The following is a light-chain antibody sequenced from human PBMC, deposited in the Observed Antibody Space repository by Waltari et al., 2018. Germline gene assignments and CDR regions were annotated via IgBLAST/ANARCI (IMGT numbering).Light chain of an antibody. CDR3: QQYFSSRQYT. CDR1: QSVLSTSNNKNY. Sequence: DIVMTHSLDFLPVSLGGSATSNCMSNQSVLSTSNNKNYLAWYQQPPGHPPEVLIYWASTREFGIPDRFSGSGSGTDFTLTINNLQAEDVAVYYYQQYFSSRQYTFGQGTKLEI. V-gene: IGKV4-1*01. J-gene: IGKJ2*01. CDR2: WAS.